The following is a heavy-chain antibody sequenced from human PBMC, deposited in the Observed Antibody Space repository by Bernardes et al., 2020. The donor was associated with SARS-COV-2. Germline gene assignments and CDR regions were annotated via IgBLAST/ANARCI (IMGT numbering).Heavy chain of an antibody. V-gene: IGHV3-73*01. D-gene: IGHD3-16*01. J-gene: IGHJ4*02. CDR1: GFTFSGTA. CDR3: TRHLPLGEELVGMG. CDR2: IRSKANNYAT. Sequence: GGSLRLSCAASGFTFSGTAMHWVRQASGKGLEWVGRIRSKANNYATAYAVSVKGRFTISRDDSKNMVFLQMNGLKTDDTAVYYCTRHLPLGEELVGMGWGQGPLVTVSS.